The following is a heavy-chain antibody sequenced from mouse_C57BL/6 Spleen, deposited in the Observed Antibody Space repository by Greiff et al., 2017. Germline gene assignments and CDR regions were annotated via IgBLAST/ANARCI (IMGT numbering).Heavy chain of an antibody. CDR1: GYTFTSYG. J-gene: IGHJ1*03. D-gene: IGHD1-1*01. Sequence: QVQLQQSGAELARPGASVKLSCKASGYTFTSYGISWVKQRTGQGLEWIGEIYPRSGNTYYNEKFKGKATLTADKSSSTAYMELRSLTSEDSAVYFCAIYYYGSSLWYFDVWGTGTTVTVSS. V-gene: IGHV1-81*01. CDR2: IYPRSGNT. CDR3: AIYYYGSSLWYFDV.